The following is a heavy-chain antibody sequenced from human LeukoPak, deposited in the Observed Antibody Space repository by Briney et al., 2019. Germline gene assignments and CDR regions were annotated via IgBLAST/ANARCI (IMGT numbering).Heavy chain of an antibody. CDR2: ICGSGTNT. Sequence: PGGSLRLSCAASGFSFSSYAMSWVRQAPGRGLEWVSAICGSGTNTYYADSVKGRFTISRDSSKNTLDLQMNSLRAEDTAVYYCAKAGGGNCFSSLDFWGQGTLVTVSS. CDR3: AKAGGGNCFSSLDF. D-gene: IGHD2-15*01. J-gene: IGHJ4*02. V-gene: IGHV3-23*01. CDR1: GFSFSSYA.